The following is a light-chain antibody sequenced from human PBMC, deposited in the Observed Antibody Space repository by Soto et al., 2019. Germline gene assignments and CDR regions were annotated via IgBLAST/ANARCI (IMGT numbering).Light chain of an antibody. V-gene: IGKV1-39*01. J-gene: IGKJ1*01. Sequence: DIQMTQSPATLSASVGDRVTITCLASQSVRSWLAWYQQKPGTAPKLLIYAASSLQSGVPSRFSGSGSGTDFTLTISSLQPEDFATYYCQQSYSTLWTFGQGTKVDIK. CDR3: QQSYSTLWT. CDR2: AAS. CDR1: QSVRSW.